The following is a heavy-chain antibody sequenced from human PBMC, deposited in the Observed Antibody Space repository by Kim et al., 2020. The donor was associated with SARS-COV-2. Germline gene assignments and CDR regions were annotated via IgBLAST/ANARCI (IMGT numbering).Heavy chain of an antibody. D-gene: IGHD4-17*01. CDR3: AREPHYGGET. CDR2: ST. V-gene: IGHV4-59*01. J-gene: IGHJ5*02. Sequence: STTYNPSLKSRVTISVDTSKNQFSLKLSSVTAADTAVYYCAREPHYGGETWGQGTLVTVSS.